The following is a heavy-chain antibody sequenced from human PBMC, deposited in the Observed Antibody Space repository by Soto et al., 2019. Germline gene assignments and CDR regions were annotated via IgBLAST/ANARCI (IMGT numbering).Heavy chain of an antibody. CDR1: GFSLSTSGMG. CDR3: ARRYYDTLTGLPDDFDY. D-gene: IGHD3-9*01. J-gene: IGHJ4*02. CDR2: IYWDDDR. V-gene: IGHV2-5*02. Sequence: QVTLKEAGPTLLKPTQTLTLTCTFSGFSLSTSGMGVGWIRQPPGKALEWLALIYWDDDRRHSPSLKSRLTTPPDTSKNQVVLTMTNMDPVYTATYYCARRYYDTLTGLPDDFDYGGQGTLVTVSS.